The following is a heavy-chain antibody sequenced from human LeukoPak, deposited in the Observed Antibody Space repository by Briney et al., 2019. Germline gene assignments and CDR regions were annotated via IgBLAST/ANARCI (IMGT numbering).Heavy chain of an antibody. Sequence: SVKVSCKASGGTFSSYAISWVRQAPGQGLEWMGGIIPIFGTANYAQKFQGRVTITADKFTSTAYMELSSLRSEDTAVYYCARVGRESSGPFDYWGQGTLVTVSS. V-gene: IGHV1-69*06. CDR2: IIPIFGTA. CDR3: ARVGRESSGPFDY. CDR1: GGTFSSYA. D-gene: IGHD6-19*01. J-gene: IGHJ4*02.